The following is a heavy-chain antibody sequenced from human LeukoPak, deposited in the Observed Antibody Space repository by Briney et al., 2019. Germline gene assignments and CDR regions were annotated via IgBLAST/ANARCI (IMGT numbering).Heavy chain of an antibody. J-gene: IGHJ4*02. CDR1: GYTFTTYG. CDR3: ARISSPGCCTAGTCYPAY. CDR2: ISGYNGNT. Sequence: ASVTVSCKASGYTFTTYGLDWVRQAPGQGLEGMGWISGYNGNTNYAQKFQDRVTMTKDTSTTTVYMELRSLTSDDTAIYYCARISSPGCCTAGTCYPAYWGQGTLVTVSS. D-gene: IGHD2-15*01. V-gene: IGHV1-18*01.